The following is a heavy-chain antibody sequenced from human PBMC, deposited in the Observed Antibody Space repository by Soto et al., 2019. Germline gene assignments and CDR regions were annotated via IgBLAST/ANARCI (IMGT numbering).Heavy chain of an antibody. J-gene: IGHJ1*01. Sequence: GASVEASCKASGYTFTGYSFHWGGQAPGQRLEWMGWINPNSGGTNYAQKFQGRVTMTRDTSISTAYMELSRLRSDDTAMYDCAPSNGSVPFQRWGQGTLVTVSS. V-gene: IGHV1-2*02. CDR1: GYTFTGYS. D-gene: IGHD1-26*01. CDR2: INPNSGGT. CDR3: APSNGSVPFQR.